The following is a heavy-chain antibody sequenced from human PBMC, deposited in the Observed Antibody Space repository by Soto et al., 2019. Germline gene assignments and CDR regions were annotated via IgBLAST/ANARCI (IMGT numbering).Heavy chain of an antibody. CDR3: AKVYTTGFSYFDD. V-gene: IGHV3-23*01. D-gene: IGHD2-8*02. J-gene: IGHJ4*02. Sequence: GGSLRLSCAASGFTFSSYAMHWVRQAPGKGLEWISGFSDTGGTTYYADSVKGRFTVSRDNSKNTLYLQMNSLKVEDTAIYYCAKVYTTGFSYFDDWGRGTLVTVSS. CDR1: GFTFSSYA. CDR2: FSDTGGTT.